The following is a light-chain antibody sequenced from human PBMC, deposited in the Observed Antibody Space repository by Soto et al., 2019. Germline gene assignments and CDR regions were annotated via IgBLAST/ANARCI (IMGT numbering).Light chain of an antibody. CDR2: EDS. J-gene: IGLJ3*02. V-gene: IGLV2-23*01. Sequence: QSALTQPAFVSGSPGQSITISCTGSSSDVGSYNLVSWYQQHPGKAPKLIIFEDSKRPSGVSNRFSGSKSGNTASLTISGLQAEDEADYYCCSYAGSTTLLFGGGTKLTVL. CDR3: CSYAGSTTLL. CDR1: SSDVGSYNL.